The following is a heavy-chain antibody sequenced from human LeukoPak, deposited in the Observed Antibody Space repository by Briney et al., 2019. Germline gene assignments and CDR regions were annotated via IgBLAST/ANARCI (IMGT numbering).Heavy chain of an antibody. V-gene: IGHV3-30*03. CDR1: GFTFSSYG. J-gene: IGHJ4*02. CDR2: ISYDGSNT. Sequence: GSLRLSCAASGFTFSSYGMHWVRQAPGKGLEWVAVISYDGSNTHYADSVKGRFTISRDNPKNTLYLQMNNLRVEDTAVYYCARDSNGCPGCVWGQGTLVTVSS. D-gene: IGHD6-19*01. CDR3: ARDSNGCPGCV.